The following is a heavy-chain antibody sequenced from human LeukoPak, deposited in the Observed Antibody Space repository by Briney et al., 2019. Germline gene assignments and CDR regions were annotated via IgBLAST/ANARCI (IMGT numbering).Heavy chain of an antibody. V-gene: IGHV3-7*01. Sequence: PGGSLRLSCATTGFTFTTYWMSWVRKAPGKELEWVANIKQDGTEKYYVDSVKGRFTISRDNAKNSLYLQMNSLRVEDTAVYYCARGARKGDDYGGFFDYWGQGTLVTVSS. CDR1: GFTFTTYW. J-gene: IGHJ4*02. D-gene: IGHD4-23*01. CDR2: IKQDGTEK. CDR3: ARGARKGDDYGGFFDY.